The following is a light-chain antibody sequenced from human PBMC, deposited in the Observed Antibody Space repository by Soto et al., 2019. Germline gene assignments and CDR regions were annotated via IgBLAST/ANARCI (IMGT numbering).Light chain of an antibody. J-gene: IGKJ5*01. CDR2: AAS. CDR3: QQSYSTPIP. V-gene: IGKV1-39*01. CDR1: QSIITY. Sequence: DIKMTKSPSSLSASVGDRVTISCRASQSIITYLNWYQQDPWRAPELLIYAASSLQTKVPSRFSGSGSVTDFTLTICILQPEDFATYFCQQSYSTPIPFGQGTRLENK.